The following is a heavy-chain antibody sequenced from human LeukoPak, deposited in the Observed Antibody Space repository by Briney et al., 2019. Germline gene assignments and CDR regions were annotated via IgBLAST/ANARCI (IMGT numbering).Heavy chain of an antibody. J-gene: IGHJ5*02. V-gene: IGHV3-15*01. Sequence: TGGSLRLSCAASGFTFSNAWMSWVRQAPGKGLEWVGRIKSKTDGGTTDYAAPVKGRFTISRDDSKNTLYLQMNSLKTEDTAVYYCTTHLLYSSDVDPWGQGTLVTVSS. CDR3: TTHLLYSSDVDP. CDR2: IKSKTDGGTT. CDR1: GFTFSNAW. D-gene: IGHD6-19*01.